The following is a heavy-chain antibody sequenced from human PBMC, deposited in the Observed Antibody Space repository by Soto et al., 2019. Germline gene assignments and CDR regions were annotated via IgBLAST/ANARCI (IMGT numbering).Heavy chain of an antibody. CDR3: AREVGYFDWFTPPDCMDV. CDR2: IYYSGST. V-gene: IGHV4-31*03. J-gene: IGHJ6*02. Sequence: SETLSLTCTVSGGSISSGGYYWSWIRQHPGKGLEWIGYIYYSGSTYYNPSLKSRVTISVDTSKNQFSLKLSSVTAADTAVYYCAREVGYFDWFTPPDCMDVWGQGPTVTVSS. D-gene: IGHD3-9*01. CDR1: GGSISSGGYY.